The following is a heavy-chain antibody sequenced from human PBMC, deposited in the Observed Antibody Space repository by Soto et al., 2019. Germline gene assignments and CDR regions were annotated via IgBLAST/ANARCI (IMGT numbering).Heavy chain of an antibody. CDR3: AKGGRFPEARYYFLDV. CDR1: GESFSGYY. Sequence: QVQLQQRGAGLLKPSETLSLTCVVDGESFSGYYWTWIRQPPGKGLEWIGEINDSGSTNHKPSLKSRVYMAIGTFKNQFSLNLRAGDAADNGVYYCAKGGRFPEARYYFLDVWGNGTTVTVSS. V-gene: IGHV4-34*01. CDR2: INDSGST. J-gene: IGHJ6*03. D-gene: IGHD3-3*01.